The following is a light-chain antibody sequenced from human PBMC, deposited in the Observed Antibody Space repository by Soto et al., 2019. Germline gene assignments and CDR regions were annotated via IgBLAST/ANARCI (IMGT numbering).Light chain of an antibody. J-gene: IGKJ2*01. Sequence: EIVLTQSPGTLSLSPGERPTLSCRASQSVSTYLAWYQHKPGQAPRLLIFGASSRATGIPDRFSGSGSGTDCTLTISRLEPEDFAVYYCQQYVSSPYTFGQGTKLEI. CDR1: QSVSTY. CDR2: GAS. V-gene: IGKV3-20*01. CDR3: QQYVSSPYT.